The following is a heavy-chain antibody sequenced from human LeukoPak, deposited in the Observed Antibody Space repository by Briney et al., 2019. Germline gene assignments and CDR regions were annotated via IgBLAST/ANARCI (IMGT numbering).Heavy chain of an antibody. CDR3: ARERSYSYGYFDY. CDR2: IYSGGST. Sequence: GGSLRLSCAASGFTFSDWFLSWIRQAPGKGLEWVSVIYSGGSTYYADSVKGRFTISRDNSKNTLYLQMNSLRAEDTAVYYCARERSYSYGYFDYWGQGTLVTVSS. CDR1: GFTFSDWF. D-gene: IGHD5-18*01. V-gene: IGHV3-66*01. J-gene: IGHJ4*02.